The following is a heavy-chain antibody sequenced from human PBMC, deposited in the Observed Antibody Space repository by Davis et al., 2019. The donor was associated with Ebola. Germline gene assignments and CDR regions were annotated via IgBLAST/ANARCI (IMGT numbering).Heavy chain of an antibody. J-gene: IGHJ1*01. D-gene: IGHD3-3*01. CDR1: GYTFTSYY. CDR3: ARGGITIFGVVSHEYFQH. CDR2: INPSGGST. V-gene: IGHV1-46*01. Sequence: ASVKVSCKASGYTFTSYYMHWVRQAPGQGLEWMGIINPSGGSTSYAQKFQGRVTMTRDTSTSTVYMELSSLRSEDTAVYYCARGGITIFGVVSHEYFQHWGQGTLVTVSS.